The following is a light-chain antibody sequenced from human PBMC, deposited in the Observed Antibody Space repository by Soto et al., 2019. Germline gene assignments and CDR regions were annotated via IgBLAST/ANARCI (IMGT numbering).Light chain of an antibody. J-gene: IGKJ1*01. CDR1: QSINNW. CDR3: KQYNNFSPWT. CDR2: DVS. V-gene: IGKV1-5*01. Sequence: DIQMTQSPSTLSASVGDRVTITCRASQSINNWLAWYQQKPGKAPKLLIYDVSNLESGVPSRFSGSRSGTEFTLTISSLQPDDFANYYCKQYNNFSPWTFGQGTKVEIK.